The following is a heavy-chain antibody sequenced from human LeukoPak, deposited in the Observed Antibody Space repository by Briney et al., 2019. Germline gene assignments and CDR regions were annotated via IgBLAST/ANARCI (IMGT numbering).Heavy chain of an antibody. V-gene: IGHV3-23*01. D-gene: IGHD4-23*01. J-gene: IGHJ4*02. CDR2: ISGSGGST. Sequence: GGSLRLSCAASKFTFGAYSINWVRQAPGKGLEWVSAISGSGGSTSYADSVKGRFTISRDNSKNTLYLQMNSLRAEDTAIYYCAKGSARRWFWDFDYWGQGTLVTVSS. CDR1: KFTFGAYS. CDR3: AKGSARRWFWDFDY.